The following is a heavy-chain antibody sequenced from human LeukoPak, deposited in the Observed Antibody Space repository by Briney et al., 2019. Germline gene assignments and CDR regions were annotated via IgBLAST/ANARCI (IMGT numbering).Heavy chain of an antibody. CDR3: ASIIIVPAAINDAFDI. V-gene: IGHV3-7*01. J-gene: IGHJ3*02. CDR2: IKQDGSEK. Sequence: PGGSLRLSCAASGFTFSSYWMSWVRQAPGKGLEWVANIKQDGSEKYYVDSVKGRFTISRDNAKNSLYLQMNSLRAEDTAVYYCASIIIVPAAINDAFDIWGQGTMVTVSS. D-gene: IGHD2-2*01. CDR1: GFTFSSYW.